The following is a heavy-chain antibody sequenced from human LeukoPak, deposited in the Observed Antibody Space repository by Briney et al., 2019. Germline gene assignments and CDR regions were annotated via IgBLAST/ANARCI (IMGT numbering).Heavy chain of an antibody. CDR2: ISGDGGST. J-gene: IGHJ5*02. V-gene: IGHV3-43*02. CDR1: GFTFDDYA. Sequence: GGSLRLSCAASGFTFDDYAMHWVRQAPGKGLEWVSLISGDGGSTYYAGSVKGRFTISRDNSKNSPYLQMNSLRTEDTALYYCAKAYYYGSGSYSNWFDPWGQGTLVTVSS. D-gene: IGHD3-10*01. CDR3: AKAYYYGSGSYSNWFDP.